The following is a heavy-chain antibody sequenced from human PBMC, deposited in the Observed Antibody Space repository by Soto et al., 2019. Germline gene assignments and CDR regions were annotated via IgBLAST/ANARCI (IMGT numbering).Heavy chain of an antibody. Sequence: PSETLSLTCTVSGGSISSGGYHWSWIRQHPGKGLEWIGYIYYSGSTYYNPSLKSRVTISVDTSKNQFSLKLSSVTAADTAVYYCARDVGFCSGGSCYSILGYMDVWGKGTTVTVSS. D-gene: IGHD2-15*01. J-gene: IGHJ6*03. V-gene: IGHV4-31*03. CDR2: IYYSGST. CDR1: GGSISSGGYH. CDR3: ARDVGFCSGGSCYSILGYMDV.